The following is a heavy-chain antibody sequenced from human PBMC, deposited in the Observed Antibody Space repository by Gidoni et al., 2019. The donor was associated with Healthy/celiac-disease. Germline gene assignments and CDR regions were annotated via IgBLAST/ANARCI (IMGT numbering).Heavy chain of an antibody. CDR3: ARGGIAVAGTKYYYYYMDV. CDR2: IGTAGDT. Sequence: VQLVESGGGLVQPGGSLRLSCAASGFTFRSYDMHWVRQATGKGLEWVSAIGTAGDTYYPGSVKGRFTISRENAKNSLYLQMNSLRAGDTAVYYCARGGIAVAGTKYYYYYMDVWGKGTTVTVSS. V-gene: IGHV3-13*04. CDR1: GFTFRSYD. D-gene: IGHD6-19*01. J-gene: IGHJ6*03.